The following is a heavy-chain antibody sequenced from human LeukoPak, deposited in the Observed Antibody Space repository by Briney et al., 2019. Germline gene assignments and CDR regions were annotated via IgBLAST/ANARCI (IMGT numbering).Heavy chain of an antibody. CDR3: ASRKLGNDY. CDR2: IYHTGST. CDR1: GGSVSDYY. J-gene: IGHJ4*02. D-gene: IGHD7-27*01. V-gene: IGHV4-59*02. Sequence: SETLSLTCTISGGSVSDYYWSWIRQSPGKGLEWIGYIYHTGSTSYSPSLKSRVTISADTFQNQFSLKLSSVTAADTAVYYCASRKLGNDYWGQGTLVTVSS.